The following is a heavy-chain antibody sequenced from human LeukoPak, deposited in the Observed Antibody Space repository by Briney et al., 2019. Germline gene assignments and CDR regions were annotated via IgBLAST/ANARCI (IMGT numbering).Heavy chain of an antibody. J-gene: IGHJ4*02. CDR2: ISSSSSYI. Sequence: GGSLRLSCAASGFTFSSYSMNWVRQAPGKGLEWVSSISSSSSYIYYADSVKGRFTISRDNAKNSLYLQMNSLRAEDTAVYYCARDLLYYYDSSGYSGYWGQGTLVTVSS. CDR3: ARDLLYYYDSSGYSGY. D-gene: IGHD3-22*01. V-gene: IGHV3-21*01. CDR1: GFTFSSYS.